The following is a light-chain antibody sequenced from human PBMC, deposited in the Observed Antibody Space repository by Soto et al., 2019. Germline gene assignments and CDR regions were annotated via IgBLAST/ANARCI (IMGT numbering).Light chain of an antibody. CDR1: QSLLHSDGYNY. V-gene: IGKV2-28*01. J-gene: IGKJ5*01. CDR2: LGS. Sequence: DIVMTQSQLSLPVTPGEPASISCRSSQSLLHSDGYNYLGWYLQRPGQSPQLLISLGSNRASGVPDRFSGSGSGADFTLKISRVEAEDVGVYYCMQALQTPITFGQGTPLEIK. CDR3: MQALQTPIT.